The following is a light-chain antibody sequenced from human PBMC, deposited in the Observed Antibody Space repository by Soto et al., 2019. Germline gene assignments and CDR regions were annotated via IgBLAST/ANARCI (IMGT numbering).Light chain of an antibody. CDR2: GAS. CDR1: QSVSSNN. CDR3: QQYGRSPFT. J-gene: IGKJ3*01. Sequence: EIVLTQSPGTLSLSPGERATLSGRASQSVSSNNLAWYQQRPGQAPRVVIYGASTRATGIPERFSGSGSGTDFTLTISRLEPEEFAVYYCQQYGRSPFTFGPGTKVDIK. V-gene: IGKV3-20*01.